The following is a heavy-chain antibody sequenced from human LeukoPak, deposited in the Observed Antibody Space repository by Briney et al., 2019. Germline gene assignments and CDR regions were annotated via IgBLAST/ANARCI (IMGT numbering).Heavy chain of an antibody. CDR1: GFTVSNNY. CDR2: IYSGGRT. Sequence: GGSLRLSCAASGFTVSNNYMTWVRQAPGKGLEWVSGIYSGGRTDYADSVKGRFTISTDSVKNTLYLQMNSLRAEDTAVYYCARALAARPHWFDPWGQGTLVTVSS. CDR3: ARALAARPHWFDP. J-gene: IGHJ5*02. D-gene: IGHD6-6*01. V-gene: IGHV3-66*01.